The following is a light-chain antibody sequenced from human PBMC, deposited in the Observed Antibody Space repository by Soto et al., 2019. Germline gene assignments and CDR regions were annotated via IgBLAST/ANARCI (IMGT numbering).Light chain of an antibody. CDR1: QSVSSNY. CDR2: GAF. CDR3: QQYGSSPRT. Sequence: EIVLTQYQGNLSLTPGERATVHCRASQSVSSNYLAWYQQKPGQAPRLLIYGAFKRATGIPDRFSGSGSGTDFTLTISRMEPEDFAVYCCQQYGSSPRTFGQGTKVDIK. V-gene: IGKV3-20*01. J-gene: IGKJ1*01.